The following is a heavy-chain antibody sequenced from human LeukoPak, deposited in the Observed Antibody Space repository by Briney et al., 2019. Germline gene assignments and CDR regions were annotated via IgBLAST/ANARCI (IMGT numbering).Heavy chain of an antibody. CDR2: INHSGSP. CDR3: ARDLSDYYGSGSYRPIDAFDI. D-gene: IGHD3-10*01. Sequence: SETLSLTCAVYGGSFSGYYWSWIRQPPGKGLEWIGEINHSGSPNYNPSLKSRGTISIDTSKNQFSLKLSPVTAADTAVYYCARDLSDYYGSGSYRPIDAFDIWGQGTMVTVSS. J-gene: IGHJ3*02. V-gene: IGHV4-34*01. CDR1: GGSFSGYY.